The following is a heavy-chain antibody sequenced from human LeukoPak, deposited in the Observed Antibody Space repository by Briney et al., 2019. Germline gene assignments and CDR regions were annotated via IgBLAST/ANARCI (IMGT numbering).Heavy chain of an antibody. CDR2: INTDGSST. V-gene: IGHV3-74*01. CDR3: ARGFTIFGVVNDAFDI. D-gene: IGHD3-3*01. CDR1: EFTFNNYW. J-gene: IGHJ3*02. Sequence: PGGSLRLSCAASEFTFNNYWMHWVRQAPGKGLVWVSRINTDGSSTSYADSVKGRFSISRDNAKNTLYLQMNSLRVEDTAVYYCARGFTIFGVVNDAFDIWGQGTTVTVSS.